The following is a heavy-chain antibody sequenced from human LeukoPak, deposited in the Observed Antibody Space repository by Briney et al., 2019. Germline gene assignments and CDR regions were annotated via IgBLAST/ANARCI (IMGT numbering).Heavy chain of an antibody. D-gene: IGHD3-10*01. CDR2: IKQDGSEQ. V-gene: IGHV3-7*01. CDR3: TRGARFGELYSWFDP. Sequence: PEGSLRLSCTASGFTFNNYWMSWIRQAPGRGLEWVANIKQDGSEQYYVDSVKGRFTISRDNAKNSLYLQMSSLRADDAALYYCTRGARFGELYSWFDPWGLGTLVTVSS. J-gene: IGHJ5*02. CDR1: GFTFNNYW.